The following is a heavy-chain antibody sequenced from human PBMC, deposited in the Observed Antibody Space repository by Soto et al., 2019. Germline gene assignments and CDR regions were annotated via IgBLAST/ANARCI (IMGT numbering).Heavy chain of an antibody. CDR3: AVESDYRLDP. CDR2: IIPMSGRT. CDR1: GGTFSTYA. J-gene: IGHJ5*02. D-gene: IGHD4-17*01. V-gene: IGHV1-69*06. Sequence: QIQLVQSGAEVKKPGSSVKVSCKASGGTFSTYAIIWVRQATGQGLEWMGGIIPMSGRTTYAQKFQDRVTLTADKSTTTAYRELSSLRAEDTAVYYCAVESDYRLDPWGRGTLVNVSS.